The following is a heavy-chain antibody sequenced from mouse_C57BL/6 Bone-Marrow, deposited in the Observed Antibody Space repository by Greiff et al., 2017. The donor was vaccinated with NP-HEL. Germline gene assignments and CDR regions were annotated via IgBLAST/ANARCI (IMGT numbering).Heavy chain of an antibody. CDR3: ARLQYDGYHWYFDV. J-gene: IGHJ1*03. V-gene: IGHV1-47*01. Sequence: QVQLKESGAELVKPGASVKMSCKASGYTFTTYPIEWMKQNHGKSLEWIGNFHPYNDDTKYNEKFKGKATLTVEKSSSTVYLELSRLTSDDSAVYYCARLQYDGYHWYFDVWGTGTTVTVSS. CDR2: FHPYNDDT. D-gene: IGHD2-3*01. CDR1: GYTFTTYP.